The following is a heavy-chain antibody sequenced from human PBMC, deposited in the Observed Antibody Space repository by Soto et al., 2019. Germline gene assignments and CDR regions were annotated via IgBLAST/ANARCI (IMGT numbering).Heavy chain of an antibody. Sequence: VGSLRLSCIASGFTFSNYAMSWVRQAPGKGLEWVSTISDNGANTFIGDSMKDHFDISRDNSKNTVFLHLSTVRAEDTAIYYCARAIGADFFDYWGQGTPVTVSS. CDR3: ARAIGADFFDY. CDR2: ISDNGANT. D-gene: IGHD6-25*01. V-gene: IGHV3-23*01. CDR1: GFTFSNYA. J-gene: IGHJ4*02.